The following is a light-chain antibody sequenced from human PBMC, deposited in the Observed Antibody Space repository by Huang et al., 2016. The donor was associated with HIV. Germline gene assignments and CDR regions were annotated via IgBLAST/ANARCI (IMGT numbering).Light chain of an antibody. Sequence: DVVMTQSPLSLPVTLGQPASISCTSSQSLLHSDGNTYLNLFHQRPGQSPRRLFYKVSNRDSGVPDRFSGSGSGTDFTLTISRVEAEDVGIFYCMQGTHWPLTFGEGTKVEI. J-gene: IGKJ4*01. CDR1: QSLLHSDGNTY. V-gene: IGKV2-30*02. CDR3: MQGTHWPLT. CDR2: KVS.